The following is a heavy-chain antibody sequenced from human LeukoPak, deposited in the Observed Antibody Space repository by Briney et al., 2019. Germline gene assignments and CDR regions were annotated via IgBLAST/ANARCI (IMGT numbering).Heavy chain of an antibody. CDR3: ARDDTSAHFFDY. V-gene: IGHV3-7*01. D-gene: IGHD3-10*01. CDR2: IDKNGREK. CDR1: GFTFSNYW. J-gene: IGHJ4*02. Sequence: PGGALRLSCTVPGFTFSNYWIRWVRQAPGKGLERVASIDKNGREKRYVDSVEGRLTISRDNAANSVYLQMNTLRAEDTAVYYCARDDTSAHFFDYWGQGTLVTVSS.